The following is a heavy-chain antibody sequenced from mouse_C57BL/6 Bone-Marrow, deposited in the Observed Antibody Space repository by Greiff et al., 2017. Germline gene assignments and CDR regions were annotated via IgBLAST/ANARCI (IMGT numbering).Heavy chain of an antibody. CDR3: ARKGGYRYYAMDY. CDR1: GYSITSDY. J-gene: IGHJ4*01. CDR2: ISYSGST. D-gene: IGHD2-2*01. Sequence: EVQGVESGPGLAKPSQTLSLPCSVTGYSITSDYWNWIRKFPGNKLEYMGYISYSGSTYYNPSLKSRISITRDTSKNQYYLQLNSVTTEDTATDYCARKGGYRYYAMDYWGQGTSVTVSS. V-gene: IGHV3-8*01.